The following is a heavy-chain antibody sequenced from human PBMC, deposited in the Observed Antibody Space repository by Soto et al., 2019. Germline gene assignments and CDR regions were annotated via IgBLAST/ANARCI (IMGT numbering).Heavy chain of an antibody. Sequence: ASVKVSCKASGYTFTSYDINWVRQATGQGLEWMGWMNPNSGNTGYAQKVQGRVTMTRDTSISTAYMELRSLRSEDTAVYYCAFGASSSSITRYYEYYSTQRTLVTISS. J-gene: IGHJ4*02. V-gene: IGHV1-8*01. CDR2: MNPNSGNT. CDR3: AFGASSSSITRYYEYY. CDR1: GYTFTSYD. D-gene: IGHD2-2*01.